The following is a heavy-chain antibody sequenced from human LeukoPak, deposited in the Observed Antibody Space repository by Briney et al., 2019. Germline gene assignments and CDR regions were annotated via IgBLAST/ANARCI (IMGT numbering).Heavy chain of an antibody. CDR1: GFTFSSYW. V-gene: IGHV3-48*04. D-gene: IGHD6-13*01. Sequence: SGGSLRLSCAVSGFTFSSYWMNWVRLAPGKGLEWISYISRTGNSIYYADSVKGRFTISRDSAKNSLYLQMNSLRAEDTAAYYCARGPYSSNWYVDYWGQGTLVTVAS. CDR3: ARGPYSSNWYVDY. J-gene: IGHJ4*02. CDR2: ISRTGNSI.